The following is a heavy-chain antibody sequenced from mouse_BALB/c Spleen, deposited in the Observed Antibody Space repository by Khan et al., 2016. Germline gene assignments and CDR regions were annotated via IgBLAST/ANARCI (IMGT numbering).Heavy chain of an antibody. CDR2: INTYSGES. J-gene: IGHJ1*01. V-gene: IGHV9-3-1*01. CDR1: GYTFTNYG. D-gene: IGHD1-1*01. Sequence: QIQLVQSGPELKRPGKTVKISCKAPGYTFTNYGINWVKQAPGKGLKWMGWINTYSGESTYADDFKGRFAFSLETSANTAYLQINNLKNEDTATXFCAIYLSYYGSSRYFDVWGAVTTVTVSS. CDR3: AIYLSYYGSSRYFDV.